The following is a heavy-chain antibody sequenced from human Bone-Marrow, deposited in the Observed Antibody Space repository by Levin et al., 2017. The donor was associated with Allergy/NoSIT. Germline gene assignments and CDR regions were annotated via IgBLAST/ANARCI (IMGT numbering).Heavy chain of an antibody. CDR1: GFTFNSAY. V-gene: IGHV3-15*01. Sequence: PGGSLRLSCAASGFTFNSAYMSWVRQAPGKGLEWVGRIKTKTHGEATDYAAPVKDRFTISRDDSEGTLYLQMSSLKTEDTAVYYCSTGGVNWNYVGFWGQGTLVTVSS. CDR3: STGGVNWNYVGF. J-gene: IGHJ4*02. D-gene: IGHD1-7*01. CDR2: IKTKTHGEAT.